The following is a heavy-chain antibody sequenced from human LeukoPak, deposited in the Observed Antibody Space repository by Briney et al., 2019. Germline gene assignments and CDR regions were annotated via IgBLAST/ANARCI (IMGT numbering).Heavy chain of an antibody. CDR1: GFTFSSYA. Sequence: GRSLRLSCAASGFTFSSYAMHWVRQAPGKGLEWVAVISYDGSNKYYADSVKGRFTISRDNSKNTLYLQMNSLRAEDTAVYYCARVRQVDYDILTGYPQGMDVWGQGTTVTVSS. CDR2: ISYDGSNK. J-gene: IGHJ6*02. V-gene: IGHV3-30-3*01. D-gene: IGHD3-9*01. CDR3: ARVRQVDYDILTGYPQGMDV.